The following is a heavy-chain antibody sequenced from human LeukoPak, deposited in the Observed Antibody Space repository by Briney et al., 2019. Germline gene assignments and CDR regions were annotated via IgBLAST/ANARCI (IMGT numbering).Heavy chain of an antibody. Sequence: LGGSLRLSCAASGFTFDDYGMSWVRQAPGKGLEWVSVINWNGGSTGYADSVKGRFTISRDNAKTSLYLQMNSLRAEDTVLYYCARVMWIYDSSAEVFDYWGQGTLVTVSS. V-gene: IGHV3-20*04. CDR2: INWNGGST. CDR3: ARVMWIYDSSAEVFDY. D-gene: IGHD3-22*01. CDR1: GFTFDDYG. J-gene: IGHJ4*02.